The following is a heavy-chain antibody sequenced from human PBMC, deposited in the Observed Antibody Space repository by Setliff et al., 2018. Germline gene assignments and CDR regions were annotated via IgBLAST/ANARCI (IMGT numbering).Heavy chain of an antibody. J-gene: IGHJ6*03. CDR1: GGSFSGYY. CDR3: AREQWLDPPGYYYMDV. D-gene: IGHD6-19*01. V-gene: IGHV4-34*01. Sequence: SETLSLTCTVYGGSFSGYYWSWIRQPPGKGLEWIGSIYHSGSTYYNPSLKSRVTISIDTSKNQFSLKLNSVTAADLAVYYCAREQWLDPPGYYYMDVWAKGTTVTVSS. CDR2: IYHSGST.